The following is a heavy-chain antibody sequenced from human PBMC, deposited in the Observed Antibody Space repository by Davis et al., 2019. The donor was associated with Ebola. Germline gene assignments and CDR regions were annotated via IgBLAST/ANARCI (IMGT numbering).Heavy chain of an antibody. V-gene: IGHV4-59*08. CDR1: GGSISSYY. Sequence: SETLSLTCTVSGGSISSYYWSWIRQPPGKGLEWIGYIYYSGSTNYNPSLKSRVTISVDTSKHQFSLKLSSVTAADTAVYYCARLYSSGWSGGYSWFDPWGQGTLVTVSS. D-gene: IGHD6-19*01. CDR3: ARLYSSGWSGGYSWFDP. J-gene: IGHJ5*02. CDR2: IYYSGST.